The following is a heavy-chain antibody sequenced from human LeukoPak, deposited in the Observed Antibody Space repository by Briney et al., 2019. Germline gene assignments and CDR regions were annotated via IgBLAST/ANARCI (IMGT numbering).Heavy chain of an antibody. CDR1: GFTFDDYA. CDR2: ISWNSGSI. D-gene: IGHD1-1*01. Sequence: GRSLRLSCAASGFTFDDYAMHWVRQAPGKGLEWVSGISWNSGSIGYADSVKGRFTISRDNSKSTLYLQINSLRAEDTAVYYCARGLLETTTTYFDYWGQGTLVTVSS. J-gene: IGHJ4*02. CDR3: ARGLLETTTTYFDY. V-gene: IGHV3-9*01.